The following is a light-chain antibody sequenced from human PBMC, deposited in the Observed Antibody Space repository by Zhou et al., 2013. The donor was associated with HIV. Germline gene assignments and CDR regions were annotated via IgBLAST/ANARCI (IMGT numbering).Light chain of an antibody. CDR1: QSISTY. J-gene: IGKJ4*01. Sequence: EFVLTQSPATLSLSPGERATLSCRASQSISTYLAWYQQKPGQAPRLLIHDASNRATGIPARFSGSGSGTDFTLTISSLEPEDFAIYYCQQRSDWPPAFGGGTKIEIK. CDR3: QQRSDWPPA. V-gene: IGKV3-11*01. CDR2: DAS.